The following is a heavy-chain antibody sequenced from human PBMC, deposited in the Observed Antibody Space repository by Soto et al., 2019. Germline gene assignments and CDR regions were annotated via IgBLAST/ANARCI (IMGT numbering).Heavy chain of an antibody. J-gene: IGHJ6*02. CDR1: GFTCSRVA. Sequence: PGGSLRLSCAASGFTCSRVAMHWVRQAPGKGLEWVAVISYDGSNKYYADSVKGRFTISRDNSKNTLYLQMNSLRAEDTAVYYCAKDHPDIVVVPAAYDGMDVWGQGTTVTVSS. CDR3: AKDHPDIVVVPAAYDGMDV. D-gene: IGHD2-2*01. V-gene: IGHV3-30*18. CDR2: ISYDGSNK.